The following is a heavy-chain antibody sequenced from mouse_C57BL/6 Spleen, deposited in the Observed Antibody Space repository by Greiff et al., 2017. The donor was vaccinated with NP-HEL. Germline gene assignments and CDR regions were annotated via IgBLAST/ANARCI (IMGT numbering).Heavy chain of an antibody. CDR1: GFTFTDYY. V-gene: IGHV7-3*01. CDR2: IRNKANGYTT. J-gene: IGHJ4*01. CDR3: ARSLYGNYDAMDY. Sequence: EVNVVESGGGLVQPGGSLSLSCAASGFTFTDYYMSWVRQPPGKALEWLGFIRNKANGYTTEYSASVKGRFTISRDNSQSILYLQMNALRAEDSATYYCARSLYGNYDAMDYWGQGTSVTVSS. D-gene: IGHD2-1*01.